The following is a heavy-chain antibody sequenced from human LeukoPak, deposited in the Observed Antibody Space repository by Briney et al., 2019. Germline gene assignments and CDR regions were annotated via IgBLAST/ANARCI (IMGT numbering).Heavy chain of an antibody. CDR3: ARRYSSGWYYFDY. CDR2: IYYSGST. J-gene: IGHJ4*02. D-gene: IGHD6-19*01. CDR1: GGSISSYY. V-gene: IGHV4-59*08. Sequence: PSETLSLICTVSGGSISSYYWSWIRQPPGKGLEWIGYIYYSGSTNYNPSLKSRVTISVDTSKNQFSLKLSSVTAADTAVYYCARRYSSGWYYFDYWGQGTLVTVSS.